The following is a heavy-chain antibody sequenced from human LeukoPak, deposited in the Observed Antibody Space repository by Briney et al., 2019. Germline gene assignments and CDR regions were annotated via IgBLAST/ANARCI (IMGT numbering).Heavy chain of an antibody. CDR1: GFTFSSYE. D-gene: IGHD5-24*01. CDR3: ARGGYISY. CDR2: INSGGSTI. J-gene: IGHJ4*02. V-gene: IGHV3-48*03. Sequence: GGSLRVSCAASGFTFSSYEMSWVRQAPGEGLEWVSYINSGGSTIYYADSVKGRFSISRDKAKNSLYLQMNSLRAEDTAAYYCARGGYISYWGQGTLVTVSS.